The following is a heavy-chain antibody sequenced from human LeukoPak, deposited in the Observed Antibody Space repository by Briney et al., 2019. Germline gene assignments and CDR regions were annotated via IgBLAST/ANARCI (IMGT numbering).Heavy chain of an antibody. CDR3: ARLVYDSRGYYFDY. J-gene: IGHJ4*02. CDR1: GDSISSSY. Sequence: PSETLSLTCTVSGDSISSSYWSWIRQPPGKGLEWIGYIRYSGSANYNPSLRSRVTISIDTSKNQFSLKLRSVTAADTAVYHCARLVYDSRGYYFDYWGQGTLVTVSS. CDR2: IRYSGSA. V-gene: IGHV4-59*08. D-gene: IGHD3-22*01.